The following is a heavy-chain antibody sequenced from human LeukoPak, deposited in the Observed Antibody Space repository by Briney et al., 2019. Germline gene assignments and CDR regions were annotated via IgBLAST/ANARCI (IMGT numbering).Heavy chain of an antibody. V-gene: IGHV4-31*03. CDR3: ARDQVYYYGMDV. CDR1: GGSISSGGYY. J-gene: IGHJ6*02. CDR2: IYYSGST. Sequence: SETLSLTCTVSGGSISSGGYYWSWIRQHPGKGLEWIGYIYYSGSTYYNPSLKSRVTISVDTSKNQFSLKLSSVTAADTAVYYCARDQVYYYGMDVWGQGTTVTVSS.